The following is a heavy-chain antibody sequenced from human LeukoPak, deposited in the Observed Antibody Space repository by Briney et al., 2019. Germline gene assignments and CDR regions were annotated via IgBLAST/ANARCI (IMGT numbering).Heavy chain of an antibody. J-gene: IGHJ5*02. CDR3: AREEKYCSSTSCYTLNWFDP. CDR2: INPNSGGT. CDR1: GYTFTGYY. V-gene: IGHV1-2*02. Sequence: ASVKVSCKASGYTFTGYYMHWVRQAPGQGLEWMGWINPNSGGTNYAQKFQGRVTMTRDTSISTAYMELSRLRSDDTAVYYCAREEKYCSSTSCYTLNWFDPWGQGTLVTVSS. D-gene: IGHD2-2*02.